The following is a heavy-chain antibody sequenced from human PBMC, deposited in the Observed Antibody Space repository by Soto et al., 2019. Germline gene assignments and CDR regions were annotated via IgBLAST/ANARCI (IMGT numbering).Heavy chain of an antibody. V-gene: IGHV1-69*13. CDR1: GGTFSSYA. J-gene: IGHJ5*02. CDR3: ARSPMVLGDPFDP. D-gene: IGHD3-10*01. CDR2: IIPIFGTA. Sequence: SVKVSCKASGGTFSSYAISWVRQAPGQGLEWMGGIIPIFGTANYAQKFQGRVTITADXXXXXAXMXLXXXXSEXTAVYYCARSPMVLGDPFDPWGQGTLDTVSS.